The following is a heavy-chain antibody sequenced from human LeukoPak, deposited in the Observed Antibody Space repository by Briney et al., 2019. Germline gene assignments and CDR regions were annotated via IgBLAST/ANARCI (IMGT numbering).Heavy chain of an antibody. D-gene: IGHD3-22*01. CDR1: GGSISSGGYY. Sequence: PSETLSLTCTVSGGSISSGGYYWSWIRQHPGKGLEWIGYIYYSGSTYYNPSLKSRVTISVDTSKNQFSLKLSSVTAADTAVYYCARETYYYDSSGYRPLDYWGQGTLVTVSS. J-gene: IGHJ4*02. V-gene: IGHV4-31*03. CDR3: ARETYYYDSSGYRPLDY. CDR2: IYYSGST.